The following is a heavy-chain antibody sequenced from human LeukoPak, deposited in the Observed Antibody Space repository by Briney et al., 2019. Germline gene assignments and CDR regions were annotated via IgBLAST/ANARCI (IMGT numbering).Heavy chain of an antibody. D-gene: IGHD6-19*01. CDR1: GFTFSSYG. CDR3: AKPDLDGIAVAGTLDY. CDR2: IKQDGSEK. J-gene: IGHJ4*02. V-gene: IGHV3-7*01. Sequence: PGGSLRLSCAASGFTFSSYGLSWFRQAPGKGLEGGANIKQDGSEKYYVDSVKGRFTISRDNAKNSLYLQMNSLRAEDTAVYYCAKPDLDGIAVAGTLDYWGQGTLVTVSS.